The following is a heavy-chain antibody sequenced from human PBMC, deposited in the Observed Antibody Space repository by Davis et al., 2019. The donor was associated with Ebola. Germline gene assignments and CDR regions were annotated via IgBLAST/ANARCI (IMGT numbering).Heavy chain of an antibody. CDR3: ARGRGWLRCIDP. CDR2: IYYSGST. CDR1: GGSISSSSYY. J-gene: IGHJ5*02. Sequence: MPSETLSLTCTVSGGSISSSSYYWGWIRQPPGKGLEWIGSIYYSGSTYYNLSLKSRVTISVDTSKNQFSLKLSSVTAADTAVYYCARGRGWLRCIDPWGQGTLVTVSS. D-gene: IGHD5-12*01. V-gene: IGHV4-39*01.